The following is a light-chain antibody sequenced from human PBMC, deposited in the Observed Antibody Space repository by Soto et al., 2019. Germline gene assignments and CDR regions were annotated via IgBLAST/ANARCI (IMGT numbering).Light chain of an antibody. CDR2: EGS. Sequence: QSALTQPASVSGSPGQSITISCTGTSSDVGSYNLVSWYQQHPGKAPKLMIYEGSKRPSGVSNRFSGSKSGNTASLTISGVQAEDEAYYYCCSYAGSSTFHVVFGGGTKLTVL. CDR3: CSYAGSSTFHVV. CDR1: SSDVGSYNL. J-gene: IGLJ2*01. V-gene: IGLV2-23*03.